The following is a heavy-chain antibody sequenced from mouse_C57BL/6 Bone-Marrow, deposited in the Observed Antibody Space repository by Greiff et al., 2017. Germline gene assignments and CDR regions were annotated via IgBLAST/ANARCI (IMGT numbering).Heavy chain of an antibody. V-gene: IGHV1-69*01. D-gene: IGHD2-1*01. CDR2: IDPSDSYT. CDR1: GYTFTSYW. Sequence: QVQLKQSGAELVMPGASVKLSCKASGYTFTSYWMHWVKQRPGQGLEWIGEIDPSDSYTNYNQKFKGKSTLTVDQSSSTAYMQLSSLTSEDSAVYYCARNYWGWYFDVWGTGTTVTVSS. J-gene: IGHJ1*03. CDR3: ARNYWGWYFDV.